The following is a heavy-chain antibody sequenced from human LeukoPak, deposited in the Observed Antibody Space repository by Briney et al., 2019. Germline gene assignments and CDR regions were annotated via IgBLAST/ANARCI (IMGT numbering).Heavy chain of an antibody. Sequence: ASVKVSCKASGYTFTGYYMHWVRQAPGQGLEWMGWINPNSGGTNYAQKFQGRVTMTRDTSISTVYMELSSLRSEDTAVYYCARDPSVRYCSSTSCYTWAGVSYYYYMDVWGKGTTVTVSS. CDR2: INPNSGGT. CDR1: GYTFTGYY. J-gene: IGHJ6*03. D-gene: IGHD2-2*02. V-gene: IGHV1-2*02. CDR3: ARDPSVRYCSSTSCYTWAGVSYYYYMDV.